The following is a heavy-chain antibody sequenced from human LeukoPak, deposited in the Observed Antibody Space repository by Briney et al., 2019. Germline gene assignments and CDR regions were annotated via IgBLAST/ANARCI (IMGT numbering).Heavy chain of an antibody. CDR1: GGSISSSSYY. V-gene: IGHV4-39*07. CDR2: IYYSGST. CDR3: ARGAVLGDYEWFDP. Sequence: SETLSLTCTVSGGSISSSSYYWGWIRQPPGKGLEWIGSIYYSGSTYYNPSLKSRVTISVDTSKNQFSLKLSSVTAADTAVYYCARGAVLGDYEWFDPWGQGTLVTVSS. J-gene: IGHJ5*02. D-gene: IGHD4-17*01.